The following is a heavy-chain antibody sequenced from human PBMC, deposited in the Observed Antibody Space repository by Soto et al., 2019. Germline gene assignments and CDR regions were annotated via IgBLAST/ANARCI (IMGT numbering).Heavy chain of an antibody. Sequence: ASVKVSCKASGGTFSSYAISWVRQAPGQGLEWMGGIIPIFGTANYAQKFQGRVTITADESTSTAYMELSSLRSEDTAVYYCARSRGELLRLLNWFDPWGQGTLVTVSS. V-gene: IGHV1-69*13. CDR1: GGTFSSYA. CDR3: ARSRGELLRLLNWFDP. J-gene: IGHJ5*02. D-gene: IGHD1-26*01. CDR2: IIPIFGTA.